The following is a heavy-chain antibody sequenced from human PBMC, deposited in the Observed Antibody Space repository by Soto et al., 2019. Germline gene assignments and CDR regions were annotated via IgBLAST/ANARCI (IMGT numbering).Heavy chain of an antibody. CDR2: INTANDDT. Sequence: QVQLVQSGAEVKKPGASVKVSCRASGYTFSSSPLHWVRQAPGQRPEWMGWINTANDDTKYSQKFQDRVTLTRDTSASTAYMEVSSLTPEDTAVYYCARDEGVASGNWGQGTLVTVSS. D-gene: IGHD5-12*01. CDR3: ARDEGVASGN. V-gene: IGHV1-3*04. J-gene: IGHJ4*02. CDR1: GYTFSSSP.